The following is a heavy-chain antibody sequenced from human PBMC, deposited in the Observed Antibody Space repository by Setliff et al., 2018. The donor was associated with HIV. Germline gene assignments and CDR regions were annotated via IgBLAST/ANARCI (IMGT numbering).Heavy chain of an antibody. V-gene: IGHV4-39*01. D-gene: IGHD5-18*01. CDR2: IYYNGNT. CDR3: AKRPGYGYPFHI. J-gene: IGHJ3*02. Sequence: SETLSLTCTVSGGSTSSTTYWWGWIRQPPGKGLEWIGTIYYNGNTFYDPSLKSRVTISIDMSKNQFSLKLTSVAAADTAVYYCAKRPGYGYPFHIWGQGTMVTVS. CDR1: GGSTSSTTYW.